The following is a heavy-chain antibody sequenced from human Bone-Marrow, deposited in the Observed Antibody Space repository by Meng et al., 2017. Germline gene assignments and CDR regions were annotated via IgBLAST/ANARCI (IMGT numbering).Heavy chain of an antibody. CDR2: INPDTGDT. Sequence: ASVKVSCKPSGYTFNAYYIHWVRQAPGQGLEWMGQINPDTGDTLYAQKFQGRVSMTGDTYIRTAYVELSGMRSDDTAVYYCERDENISLGKLFGDYWGQGTLVTVSS. V-gene: IGHV1-2*06. CDR3: ERDENISLGKLFGDY. CDR1: GYTFNAYY. J-gene: IGHJ4*02. D-gene: IGHD2-21*01.